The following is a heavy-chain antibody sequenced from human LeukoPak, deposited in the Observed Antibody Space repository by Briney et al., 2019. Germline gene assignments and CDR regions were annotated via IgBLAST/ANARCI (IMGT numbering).Heavy chain of an antibody. V-gene: IGHV4-38-2*02. CDR1: GYSIRSGYY. Sequence: SETLSLTCTVSGYSIRSGYYWAWIRQPPGKGLEWIGSTYHSGGTDYNPSLKSRVSISVDTSKNQFSLKLRSVTAADTAVYYCARQYYFGESGYFAPWGQGTLVTVSS. D-gene: IGHD3-22*01. J-gene: IGHJ5*02. CDR3: ARQYYFGESGYFAP. CDR2: TYHSGGT.